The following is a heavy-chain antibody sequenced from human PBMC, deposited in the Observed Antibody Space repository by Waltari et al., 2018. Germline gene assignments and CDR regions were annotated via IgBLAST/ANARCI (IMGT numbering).Heavy chain of an antibody. Sequence: QVQLQESGPGLVKPSETLSLTCTVSGGSISSYYWSWIRQPPGKGLEWIGYIYYSGGTTYNLSLRIRGTISVDTSKNQFSLKLSSVTAADTAVYYCASSPAAAVAGRIGYFDYWGQGTLVTVSS. J-gene: IGHJ4*02. V-gene: IGHV4-59*08. CDR3: ASSPAAAVAGRIGYFDY. D-gene: IGHD6-19*01. CDR1: GGSISSYY. CDR2: IYYSGGT.